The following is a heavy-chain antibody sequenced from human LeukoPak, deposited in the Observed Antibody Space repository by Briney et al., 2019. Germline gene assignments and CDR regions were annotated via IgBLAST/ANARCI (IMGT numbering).Heavy chain of an antibody. J-gene: IGHJ3*02. V-gene: IGHV3-30*03. CDR2: ISYDGSNK. D-gene: IGHD3-10*01. CDR1: GFTFSSYG. Sequence: GRSLRLSCAASGFTFSSYGMHWVRQAPGKGLEWVAVISYDGSNKYYADSVKGRFTISRDNSKNTLYLQMNSLRAEDTAVYYCARAENYYGSGNDAFDIWGQGTMVTVSS. CDR3: ARAENYYGSGNDAFDI.